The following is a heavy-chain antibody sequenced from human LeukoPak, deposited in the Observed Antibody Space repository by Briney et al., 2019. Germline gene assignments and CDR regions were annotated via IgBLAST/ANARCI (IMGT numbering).Heavy chain of an antibody. CDR2: IRYDGSNK. Sequence: GGSLRLSCAASGFTFSSYGMHWVRQAPGKGLEWVAFIRYDGSNKYYADSVKGRFTISRDNSKNTLYLQMNSLRAEDTAVYYCAKDLATPTNYYYYYMDVWGKGTTVTISS. J-gene: IGHJ6*03. CDR1: GFTFSSYG. CDR3: AKDLATPTNYYYYYMDV. V-gene: IGHV3-30*02.